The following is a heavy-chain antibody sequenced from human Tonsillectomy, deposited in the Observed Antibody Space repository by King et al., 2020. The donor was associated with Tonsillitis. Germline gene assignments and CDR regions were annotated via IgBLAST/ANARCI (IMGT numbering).Heavy chain of an antibody. CDR1: GFTFSQYW. J-gene: IGHJ5*02. CDR2: TKIDGIIT. V-gene: IGHV3-74*01. Sequence: VQLVESGGGLVQPGGSLRLSCASSGFTFSQYWLNWVRLSPGKGLVGVSRTKIDGIITKYADSVKGRFNNTRENAKSTQYVQMNSLRAEDTAVYYCARQIGVVSWYHWGQGTLVTVSS. D-gene: IGHD3-3*01. CDR3: ARQIGVVSWYH.